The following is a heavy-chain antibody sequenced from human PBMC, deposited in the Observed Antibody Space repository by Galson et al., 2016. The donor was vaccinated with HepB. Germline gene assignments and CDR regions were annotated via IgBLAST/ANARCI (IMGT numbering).Heavy chain of an antibody. Sequence: SETLSLTCSVSGGSVSSYSYNWIRQSAGKGLEWIGRIYTSGSTNFNPSVHTRVTMSVDTSRNQFSLNLFSVTAADTAVYYCARALLAPRYYFDSWGQGILVTVSS. V-gene: IGHV4-4*07. CDR3: ARALLAPRYYFDS. CDR1: GGSVSSYS. D-gene: IGHD2-15*01. CDR2: IYTSGST. J-gene: IGHJ4*02.